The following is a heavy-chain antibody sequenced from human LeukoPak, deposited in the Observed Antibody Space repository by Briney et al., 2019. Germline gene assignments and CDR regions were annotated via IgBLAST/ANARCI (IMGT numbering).Heavy chain of an antibody. J-gene: IGHJ4*02. CDR1: GGSISSSSYW. CDR2: ISYSGST. CDR3: ARPYTTSTYYFDY. Sequence: SEILSLTCTVSGGSISSSSYWWGWIRQPPGKGLEWIGSISYSGSTHYNPSLKSRVTISVDTSKNQFSLKLSSVTAADTAVYYRARPYTTSTYYFDYWGQGTLVTVSS. D-gene: IGHD2-2*02. V-gene: IGHV4-39*01.